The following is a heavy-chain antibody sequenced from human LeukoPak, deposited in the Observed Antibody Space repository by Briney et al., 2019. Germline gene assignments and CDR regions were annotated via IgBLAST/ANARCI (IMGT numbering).Heavy chain of an antibody. CDR2: VHHSGYT. V-gene: IGHV4-38-2*01. Sequence: SETLSLTCAVSGFSISSPYYWGWIRPPPGKGLEWIGSVHHSGYTHYNPSLKSRVTTSIDTSNNQFSLKLKLNSVTAADTAVYYCARGGSGNYWDFDYWGQGTLVTVSS. D-gene: IGHD3-10*01. CDR1: GFSISSPYY. J-gene: IGHJ4*02. CDR3: ARGGSGNYWDFDY.